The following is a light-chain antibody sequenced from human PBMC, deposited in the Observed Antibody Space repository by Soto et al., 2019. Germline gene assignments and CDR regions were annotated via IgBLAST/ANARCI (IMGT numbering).Light chain of an antibody. CDR3: SSYTSSSTQV. J-gene: IGLJ1*01. Sequence: QSALTQPASVSGSPGRSITMSCTGTSSDVGGYNYVSWYQQHPGKAPKLMIYDVSNRPSGVSNRFSGSKSGNTASLTISGLQAEDEAEYYCSSYTSSSTQVFGTGTKLTVL. CDR1: SSDVGGYNY. V-gene: IGLV2-14*01. CDR2: DVS.